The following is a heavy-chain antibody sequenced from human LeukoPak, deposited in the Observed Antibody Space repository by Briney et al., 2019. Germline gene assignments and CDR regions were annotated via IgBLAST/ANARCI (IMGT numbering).Heavy chain of an antibody. J-gene: IGHJ3*02. CDR2: ISSSSSYI. Sequence: GGSLRLSCAASGFTFSSYSMNWVRQAPGKGLEWVSSISSSSSYIYYADSVKGRFTISRDNAKNSLYLQMNSLRAEDTAVYYCAREYLGGGRRWLQSGPNAFDIWGQGTMVTVSS. CDR1: GFTFSSYS. D-gene: IGHD5-24*01. CDR3: AREYLGGGRRWLQSGPNAFDI. V-gene: IGHV3-21*01.